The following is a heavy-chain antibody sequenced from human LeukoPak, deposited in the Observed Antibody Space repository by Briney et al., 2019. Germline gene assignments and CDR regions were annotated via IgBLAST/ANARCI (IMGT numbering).Heavy chain of an antibody. Sequence: PGRSLRLSCAASGFSFDDYAMHWVRQVPGKGLEWVADISWNSGSIAYADSVKGRFNISRDNAKNSLYLQMNSLRAEDTAVYYCGRGGKVEQLVLARWGQGSLVTVSS. CDR2: ISWNSGSI. J-gene: IGHJ4*02. CDR3: GRGGKVEQLVLAR. D-gene: IGHD6-13*01. CDR1: GFSFDDYA. V-gene: IGHV3-9*01.